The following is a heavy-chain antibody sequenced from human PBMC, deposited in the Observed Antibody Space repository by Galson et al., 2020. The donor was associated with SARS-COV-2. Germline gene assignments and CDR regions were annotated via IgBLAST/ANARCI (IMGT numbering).Heavy chain of an antibody. D-gene: IGHD1-26*01. CDR2: IVGANGDT. Sequence: VKVSCKTSGFTFIGSAMQWVRQARGQRLEWIGWIVGANGDTKYARKFQERVTITRDMSTSTAYMELNNLRSEDTAVYYCAAIVGATTASYWGQGTLVTVSS. J-gene: IGHJ4*02. V-gene: IGHV1-58*02. CDR3: AAIVGATTASY. CDR1: GFTFIGSA.